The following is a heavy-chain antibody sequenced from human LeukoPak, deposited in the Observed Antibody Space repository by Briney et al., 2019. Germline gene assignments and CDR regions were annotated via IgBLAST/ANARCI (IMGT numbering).Heavy chain of an antibody. CDR3: AIHPSDSSGYFSY. V-gene: IGHV7-4-1*02. CDR1: GYTFSSCA. D-gene: IGHD3-22*01. CDR2: IDTKTGNP. Sequence: ASVKVSCKASGYTFSSCAINWVRQAPGQGLEYMGWIDTKTGNPTYAQGFTGRFVFSLDTSVSTAYLQISSLKAEDTAVYYCAIHPSDSSGYFSYWGQGALVTVSS. J-gene: IGHJ4*02.